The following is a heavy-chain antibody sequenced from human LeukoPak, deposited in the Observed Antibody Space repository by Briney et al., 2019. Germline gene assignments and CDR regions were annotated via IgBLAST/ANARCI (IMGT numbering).Heavy chain of an antibody. J-gene: IGHJ1*01. CDR3: ARGLSSSWTIGFQH. V-gene: IGHV4-30-2*01. D-gene: IGHD6-13*01. Sequence: PSETLSLTCAVSGGSISSGGYYWGWLRQPPGKGLEWVGYIYHSGSTYYNPSLKSRVTISVDRSKNQFSLKLSSVTAADTAVYYCARGLSSSWTIGFQHWGQGTLVTVSS. CDR2: IYHSGST. CDR1: GGSISSGGYY.